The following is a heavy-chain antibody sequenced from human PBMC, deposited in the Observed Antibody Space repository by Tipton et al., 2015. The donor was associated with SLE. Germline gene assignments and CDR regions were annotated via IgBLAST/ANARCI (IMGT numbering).Heavy chain of an antibody. Sequence: TLSLTCTVSGFSISSYYWGWIRQPPGKGLEWLGTIYHSGTTYYNPSLKSRVTISVDTSKNQFSLKLSSVTAADTAVYYCARSAGYGSSWAHFDYWGQGTLVTVSS. CDR1: GFSISSYY. CDR3: ARSAGYGSSWAHFDY. CDR2: IYHSGTT. D-gene: IGHD6-13*01. J-gene: IGHJ4*02. V-gene: IGHV4-59*01.